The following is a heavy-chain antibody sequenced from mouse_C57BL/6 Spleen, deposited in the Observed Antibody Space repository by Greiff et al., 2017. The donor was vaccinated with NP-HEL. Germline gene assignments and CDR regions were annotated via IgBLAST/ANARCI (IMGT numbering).Heavy chain of an antibody. CDR3: TRDRDWYAMDY. J-gene: IGHJ4*01. D-gene: IGHD4-1*01. CDR2: ISSGGDYI. CDR1: GFTFSSYA. Sequence: EVQRVESGEGLVKPGGSLKLSCAASGFTFSSYAMSWVRQTPEKRLEWVAYISSGGDYIYYADTVKGRFTISRDNARNTLYLQMSSLKSEDTAMYYCTRDRDWYAMDYWGQGTSVTVSS. V-gene: IGHV5-9-1*02.